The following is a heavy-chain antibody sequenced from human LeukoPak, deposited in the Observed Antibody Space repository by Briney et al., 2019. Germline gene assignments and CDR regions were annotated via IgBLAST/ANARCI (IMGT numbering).Heavy chain of an antibody. CDR3: ARHGYSYGYGFDY. CDR2: IDYSAST. D-gene: IGHD5-18*01. CDR1: GDSISRYY. J-gene: IGHJ4*02. V-gene: IGHV4-59*08. Sequence: SDPLSLPCTVSGDSISRYYGRCIRQPPGKGLVGIGYIDYSASTNYNPTLKSRVTISEDTSKNQFSLKLSSVAAADTAVYYCARHGYSYGYGFDYWGQGTLVTVSS.